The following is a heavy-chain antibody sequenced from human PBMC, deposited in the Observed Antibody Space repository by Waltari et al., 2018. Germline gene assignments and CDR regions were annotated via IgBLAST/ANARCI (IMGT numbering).Heavy chain of an antibody. J-gene: IGHJ5*02. D-gene: IGHD2-21*02. Sequence: QVQLQESGPSLLKPSETLSLICTVSGGSISGFYWSWVRQPPGKGLDWIGYSYYTGSTNFNPALKSRVTMSGDTSKNQFSLKLSSGTAADTAFYYCARGGGGDWEWFDPWGQGTLVTVSS. CDR2: SYYTGST. V-gene: IGHV4-59*01. CDR1: GGSISGFY. CDR3: ARGGGGDWEWFDP.